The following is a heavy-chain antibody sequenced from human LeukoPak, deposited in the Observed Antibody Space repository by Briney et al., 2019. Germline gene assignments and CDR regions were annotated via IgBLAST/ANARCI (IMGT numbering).Heavy chain of an antibody. CDR2: ISSSSSYI. V-gene: IGHV3-21*01. CDR3: AREGAGMVSGVIRYYSYYMDV. CDR1: GFTFSSYS. Sequence: GGSLRLSCAASGFTFSSYSMNWVRQAPGKGLEWVSSISSSSSYIYYADSVKGRFTISRDNAKKSLYLQMNSLRVEDTAVYYCAREGAGMVSGVIRYYSYYMDVWGKGTTVTVSS. J-gene: IGHJ6*03. D-gene: IGHD3-10*01.